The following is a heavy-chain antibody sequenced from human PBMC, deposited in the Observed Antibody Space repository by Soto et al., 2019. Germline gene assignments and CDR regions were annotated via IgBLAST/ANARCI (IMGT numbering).Heavy chain of an antibody. CDR2: INAANGDT. J-gene: IGHJ4*02. CDR3: VRRHVAATGMDY. Sequence: ASVKVSCRASGYTFTSYGIHWVRQAPGQRLEWMGWINAANGDTKYSPKFQGRVTITRDTSASTAYMELSSLRSEDTAVYYCVRRHVAATGMDYWGQGTLVTVSS. V-gene: IGHV1-3*01. CDR1: GYTFTSYG. D-gene: IGHD6-13*01.